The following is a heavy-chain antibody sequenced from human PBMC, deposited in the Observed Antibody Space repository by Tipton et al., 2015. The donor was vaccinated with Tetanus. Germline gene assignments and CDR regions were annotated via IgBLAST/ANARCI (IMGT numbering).Heavy chain of an antibody. CDR3: ARIPFTGHGDYLNY. CDR2: ISGNNGDT. V-gene: IGHV1-18*01. D-gene: IGHD4-17*01. Sequence: QSGAEVKKPGASMKVSCKAFGYIFTSYGISWVRQAPGQGLEWMGWISGNNGDTKYAQNLQGRVTMTTDTSTSTAYMELRSLRSDDTAVYYCARIPFTGHGDYLNYWGQGTLVTVSS. J-gene: IGHJ4*02. CDR1: GYIFTSYG.